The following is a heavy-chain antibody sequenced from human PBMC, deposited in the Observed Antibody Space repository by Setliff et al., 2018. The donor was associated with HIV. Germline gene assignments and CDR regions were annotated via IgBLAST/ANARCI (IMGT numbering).Heavy chain of an antibody. J-gene: IGHJ6*02. Sequence: SETLSLTCSVSGDSINTHYWSWIRQSPGKGLEWIGALYHSGSPTYNPSLKSRVTISGDTSKNQISLKLTSVTAADTAVFYCARPVSKNFYGMDVWGPGTTVTGS. CDR3: ARPVSKNFYGMDV. V-gene: IGHV4-59*11. CDR2: LYHSGSP. CDR1: GDSINTHY.